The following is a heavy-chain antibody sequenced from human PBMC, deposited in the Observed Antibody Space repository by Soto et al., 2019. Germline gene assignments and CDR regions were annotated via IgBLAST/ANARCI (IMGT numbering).Heavy chain of an antibody. J-gene: IGHJ4*02. CDR1: GFTFRRHA. V-gene: IGHV3-30-3*01. Sequence: QVQLVASGGGVVQQGRSLTLSCEASGFTFRRHAIHWVRQAPGKGLEWVAVISRDGSNEYYEDSVKGRFTISRDNSKNTLFLKLNSLRLEDTAVYYCARSRNGGVADSFDYWGQGTLVTVSS. CDR2: ISRDGSNE. D-gene: IGHD3-10*01. CDR3: ARSRNGGVADSFDY.